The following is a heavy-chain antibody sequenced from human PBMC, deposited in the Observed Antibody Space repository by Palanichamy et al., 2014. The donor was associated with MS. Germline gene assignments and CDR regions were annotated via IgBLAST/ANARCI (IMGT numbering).Heavy chain of an antibody. Sequence: QVQLVQSGAEVKMPGSSVKVSCKASGGTFSSYPINWVRQAPGQGLEWMGGIVPVVGRAGYAQKFQGRVTITADEYRSTVYMELSSLTSDDTAVYYCGRWGREGPKTYFWSGPFDYWGQGTLVTVSS. CDR3: GRWGREGPKTYFWSGPFDY. CDR1: GGTFSSYP. V-gene: IGHV1-69*01. CDR2: IVPVVGRA. J-gene: IGHJ4*02. D-gene: IGHD3-3*01.